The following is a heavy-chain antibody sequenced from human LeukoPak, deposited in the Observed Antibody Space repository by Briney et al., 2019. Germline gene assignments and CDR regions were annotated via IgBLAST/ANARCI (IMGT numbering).Heavy chain of an antibody. CDR3: AAGLRGPTVTGKYYYYGMDV. D-gene: IGHD4-11*01. J-gene: IGHJ6*02. Sequence: SVKVSCKATGFTFTKSALQWVRQARGQRLEWIGWIVVGSGNTDYAQKFQERVTITRDMFTSTAYMELSSLRSEDTAVYYCAAGLRGPTVTGKYYYYGMDVWGQGTTVTVSS. V-gene: IGHV1-58*01. CDR2: IVVGSGNT. CDR1: GFTFTKSA.